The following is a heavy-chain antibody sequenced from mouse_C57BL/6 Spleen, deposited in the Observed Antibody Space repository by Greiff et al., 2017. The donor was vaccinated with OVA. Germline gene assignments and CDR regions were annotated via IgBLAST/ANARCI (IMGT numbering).Heavy chain of an antibody. V-gene: IGHV1-80*01. CDR3: ARGAVGDYDEGYAMDY. CDR2: IYPGDGDT. J-gene: IGHJ4*01. D-gene: IGHD2-4*01. Sequence: QVQLQQSGAELVKPGASVKISCKASGYAFSSYWMNWVRQRPGTGLEWIGQIYPGDGDTNYNGKFKGKATLTADKSSSTAYMQLSSLTSEDSAVYFCARGAVGDYDEGYAMDYWGQGTSVTVSS. CDR1: GYAFSSYW.